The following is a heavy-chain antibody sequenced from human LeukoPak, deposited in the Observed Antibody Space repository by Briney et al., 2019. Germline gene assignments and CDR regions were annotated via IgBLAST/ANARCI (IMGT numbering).Heavy chain of an antibody. V-gene: IGHV3-30-3*01. CDR2: ISYDGSNK. J-gene: IGHJ4*02. Sequence: PGGSLRLSCAASGFTFSSYAMHWVRQAPGKGLEWVAVISYDGSNKYYADSVKGRFTISRDNSKNTLYLQMNSLRAEDTAVYYCARSPGYYYDSSGYLDYWGQGTLVTVSS. CDR3: ARSPGYYYDSSGYLDY. CDR1: GFTFSSYA. D-gene: IGHD3-22*01.